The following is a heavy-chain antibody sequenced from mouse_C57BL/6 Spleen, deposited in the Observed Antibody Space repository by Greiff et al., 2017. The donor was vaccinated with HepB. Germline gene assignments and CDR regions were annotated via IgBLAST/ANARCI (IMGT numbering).Heavy chain of an antibody. CDR3: AKGPYGNRDYYAMDY. D-gene: IGHD2-1*01. CDR1: GYSFTGYF. CDR2: INPYNGDT. V-gene: IGHV1-20*01. J-gene: IGHJ4*01. Sequence: EVQLQQSGPELVKPGDSVKISCKASGYSFTGYFMNWVMQSHGKSLEWIGRINPYNGDTFYNQKFKGKATLTVDKSSSTAHMELRSLTSEDSAVYYCAKGPYGNRDYYAMDYWGQGTSVTVSS.